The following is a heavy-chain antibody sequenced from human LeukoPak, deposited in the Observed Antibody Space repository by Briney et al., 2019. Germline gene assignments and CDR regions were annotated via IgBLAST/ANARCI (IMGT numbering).Heavy chain of an antibody. CDR3: ARVLSYDFWSGYYAGRGHYLDY. CDR2: INHSGST. Sequence: SETLSLTCAVYGGSFSGYYWSWIRQPPGKGLEWIGEINHSGSTYYNPSLKSRVTISVDTSKNQFSLKLSSVTAADTAVYYCARVLSYDFWSGYYAGRGHYLDYWGQGTLVTVSS. V-gene: IGHV4-34*01. CDR1: GGSFSGYY. J-gene: IGHJ4*02. D-gene: IGHD3-3*01.